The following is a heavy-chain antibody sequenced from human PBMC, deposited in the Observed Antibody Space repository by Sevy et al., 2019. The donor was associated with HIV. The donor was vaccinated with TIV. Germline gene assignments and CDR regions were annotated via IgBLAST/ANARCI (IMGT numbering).Heavy chain of an antibody. CDR2: IWYDGSNK. Sequence: GGSLRLSCAASGFTFSSYGMHWVRQAPGKGLEWVAVIWYDGSNKYYADSVKGRFTISRDNSKNTLYLQMNSLRAEDTAVYYCAREQSKDKHVDTAMVKVGYFDYWGQGTLVTVSS. J-gene: IGHJ4*02. D-gene: IGHD5-18*01. CDR1: GFTFSSYG. V-gene: IGHV3-33*01. CDR3: AREQSKDKHVDTAMVKVGYFDY.